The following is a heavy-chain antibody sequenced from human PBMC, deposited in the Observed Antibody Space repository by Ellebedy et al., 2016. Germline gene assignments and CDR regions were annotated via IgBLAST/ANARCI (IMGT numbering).Heavy chain of an antibody. D-gene: IGHD3-22*01. CDR2: MWFDGSNR. Sequence: GGSLRLSCVASGFTFRDYGMHWVRQTPGKGLEWVAVMWFDGSNRYYADSVKGRFTISRDNSKNTLFLEMNGLRAEDTAVYYCARDRISNYYDTSGFDNWGQGTLVTVSS. V-gene: IGHV3-33*08. CDR1: GFTFRDYG. CDR3: ARDRISNYYDTSGFDN. J-gene: IGHJ4*02.